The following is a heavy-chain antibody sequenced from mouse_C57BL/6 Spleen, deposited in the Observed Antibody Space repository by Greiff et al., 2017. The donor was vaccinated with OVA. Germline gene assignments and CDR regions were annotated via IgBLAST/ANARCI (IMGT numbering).Heavy chain of an antibody. V-gene: IGHV1-15*01. J-gene: IGHJ1*03. CDR2: IDPETGGT. Sequence: QVQLQQSGAELVRPGASVTLSCKASGYTFTDYEMHWVKQTPVHGLEWIGAIDPETGGTAYNQKFKGKAILTADKSSSTAYMELRSLTSEDSADYYWTPVSSYVKWYVDVWGTGTTVTVSS. D-gene: IGHD1-1*01. CDR3: TPVSSYVKWYVDV. CDR1: GYTFTDYE.